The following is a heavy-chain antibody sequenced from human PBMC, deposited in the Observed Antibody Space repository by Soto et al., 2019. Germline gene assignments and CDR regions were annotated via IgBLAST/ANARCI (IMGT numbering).Heavy chain of an antibody. V-gene: IGHV3-48*03. CDR3: ARGLRNYYDRSGLHY. Sequence: VQLVESGGGLVQPGGSLRLSCVGSEFTFSNYAMNWVRQAPGKGLEWVSYISYTGSTIYYADSVRGRFTISRDNSKNSLYLQMNSLRAEDTAVYYCARGLRNYYDRSGLHYWGQGTLVTVSS. D-gene: IGHD3-22*01. CDR1: EFTFSNYA. CDR2: ISYTGSTI. J-gene: IGHJ4*02.